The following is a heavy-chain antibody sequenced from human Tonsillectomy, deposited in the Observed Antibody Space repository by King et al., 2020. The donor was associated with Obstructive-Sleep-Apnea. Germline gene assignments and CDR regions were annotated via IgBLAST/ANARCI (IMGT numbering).Heavy chain of an antibody. J-gene: IGHJ4*02. D-gene: IGHD3-10*01. CDR2: IYSTGST. CDR1: GGSISSGDYC. Sequence: QLQESGPGLVRPSQTLSLTCTVSGGSISSGDYCWSWIRQPPGKGLEWIGYIYSTGSTSYNPSLKSRVTTSLDTSKNQFSLQLSSVTAADTAVYYCAREDYYGSGTFDYWGQGILVIVSS. CDR3: AREDYYGSGTFDY. V-gene: IGHV4-30-4*01.